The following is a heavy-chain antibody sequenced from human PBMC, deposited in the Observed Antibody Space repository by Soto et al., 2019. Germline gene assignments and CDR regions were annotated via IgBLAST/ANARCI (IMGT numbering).Heavy chain of an antibody. V-gene: IGHV1-18*04. CDR1: GYTFTSYG. CDR3: ARTRSSGWDSHY. J-gene: IGHJ4*02. D-gene: IGHD6-19*01. CDR2: ISAYNGNT. Sequence: ASVKVSCKASGYTFTSYGISWVRQAPGQGLEWMGWISAYNGNTNYAQKLQGRVTMATDTSTSTAYMELRSLRSDDTAVYYCARTRSSGWDSHYWGQGTLVTVSS.